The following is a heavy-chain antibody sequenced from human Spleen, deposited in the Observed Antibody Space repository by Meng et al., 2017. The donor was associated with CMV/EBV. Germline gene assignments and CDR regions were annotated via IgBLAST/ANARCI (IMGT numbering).Heavy chain of an antibody. Sequence: CKASGYPFSALYILWVRQAPGQGLESMGWLDPKSGDTNYAQKFQGRVTMPRDTSISTAYMEVSRLTSDDTAIYYCARGRDTWSGALDFWGHGTLVTVSS. D-gene: IGHD3-3*01. V-gene: IGHV1-2*02. CDR2: LDPKSGDT. CDR3: ARGRDTWSGALDF. CDR1: GYPFSALY. J-gene: IGHJ4*01.